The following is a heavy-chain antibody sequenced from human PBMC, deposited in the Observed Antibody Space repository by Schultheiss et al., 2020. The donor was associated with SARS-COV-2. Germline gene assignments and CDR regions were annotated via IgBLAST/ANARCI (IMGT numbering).Heavy chain of an antibody. J-gene: IGHJ5*02. CDR3: ARAIAAAGIWFDP. CDR2: INHSGST. CDR1: GGSFSGYY. V-gene: IGHV4-34*01. D-gene: IGHD6-13*01. Sequence: SETLSLTCADYGGSFSGYYWSLIRQPPGKGLEWIGEINHSGSTNYNPSLKSRVTISVDTSKNQFSLKLSSVTAADTAVYYCARAIAAAGIWFDPWGQGTLVTVSS.